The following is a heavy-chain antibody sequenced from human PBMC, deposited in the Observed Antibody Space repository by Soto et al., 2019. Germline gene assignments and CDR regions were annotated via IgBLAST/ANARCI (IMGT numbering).Heavy chain of an antibody. CDR1: GGSISSSSYY. CDR3: AKNHYYGSGSYYFSSLDYYYYGMDV. D-gene: IGHD3-10*01. J-gene: IGHJ6*02. V-gene: IGHV4-39*01. Sequence: SETLSLTCTVSGGSISSSSYYWGWIRQPPGKGLEWIGSIYYSGSTYYNPSLKSRVTISVDTSKNQFSLKLSSVTAADTAVYYCAKNHYYGSGSYYFSSLDYYYYGMDVWGQGTTVTVSS. CDR2: IYYSGST.